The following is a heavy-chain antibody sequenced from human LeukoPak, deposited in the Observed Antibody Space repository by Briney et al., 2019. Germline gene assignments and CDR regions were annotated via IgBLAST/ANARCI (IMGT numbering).Heavy chain of an antibody. Sequence: SETLSLTCTVSGGSISSYYWSWIRQPPGKGLEWIGYIYYSGSTNYNPSPKSRVTISVDTSKNQFSLKLSSVTAADTAVYYCARAVMTATLFDYWGQGTLVTVSS. CDR2: IYYSGST. CDR3: ARAVMTATLFDY. V-gene: IGHV4-59*01. D-gene: IGHD2-21*02. J-gene: IGHJ4*02. CDR1: GGSISSYY.